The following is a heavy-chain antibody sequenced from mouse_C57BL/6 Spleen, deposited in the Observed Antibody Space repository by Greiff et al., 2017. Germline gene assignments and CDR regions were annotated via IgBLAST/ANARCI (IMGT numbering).Heavy chain of an antibody. J-gene: IGHJ1*03. CDR2: INPSTGGT. V-gene: IGHV1-42*01. CDR1: GYSFTGYY. CDR3: ARRGSYRYFDV. Sequence: VQLQQSGPELVKPGASVKISCKASGYSFTGYYMNWVKQSPEKSLEWIGEINPSTGGTTYNQKFKAKATLTVDKSSSTAYMQLKSLTSEDSAVYYCARRGSYRYFDVWGTGTTVTVSS.